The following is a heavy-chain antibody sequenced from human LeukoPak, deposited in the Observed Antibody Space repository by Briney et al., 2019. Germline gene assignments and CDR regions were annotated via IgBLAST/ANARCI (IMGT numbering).Heavy chain of an antibody. D-gene: IGHD6-19*01. CDR2: IYYSGST. V-gene: IGHV4-59*08. Sequence: SEILSLTWTVSGASISSYYWSWMRQPPGKGLEWIGYIYYSGSTNYNPSLKSRVTISVDTSKNQFSLKLSSVTAADTAVYYCARQAFSGWYSGGYYFDYWGQGTLVTVSS. J-gene: IGHJ4*02. CDR1: GASISSYY. CDR3: ARQAFSGWYSGGYYFDY.